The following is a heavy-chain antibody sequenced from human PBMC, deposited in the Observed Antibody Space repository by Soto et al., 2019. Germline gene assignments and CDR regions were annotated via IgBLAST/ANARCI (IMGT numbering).Heavy chain of an antibody. D-gene: IGHD3-3*01. Sequence: GESRKISCKGSGYSFTNYWISWVRQMPGKGLEWMGRIDPSDSYTNYSPSFQGHVTISADKSISTAYLQWSSLKASDTAMYYCARRESGYFLTYWGQGSLVTVSS. J-gene: IGHJ4*02. V-gene: IGHV5-10-1*01. CDR1: GYSFTNYW. CDR3: ARRESGYFLTY. CDR2: IDPSDSYT.